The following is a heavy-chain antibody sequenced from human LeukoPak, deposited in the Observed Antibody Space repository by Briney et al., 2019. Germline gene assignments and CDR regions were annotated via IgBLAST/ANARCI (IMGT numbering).Heavy chain of an antibody. Sequence: SETLSLTCAVSGYSINSGYYWGWIRQPPGKRLEWIGNIYRSGYTYYNPSLKSRVTISVDTSTNHFSLKLWSVTAADTAVCYCARWVVDAAMVDDWGQGTLVTVSS. CDR1: GYSINSGYY. CDR3: ARWVVDAAMVDD. J-gene: IGHJ4*02. V-gene: IGHV4-38-2*01. D-gene: IGHD5-18*01. CDR2: IYRSGYT.